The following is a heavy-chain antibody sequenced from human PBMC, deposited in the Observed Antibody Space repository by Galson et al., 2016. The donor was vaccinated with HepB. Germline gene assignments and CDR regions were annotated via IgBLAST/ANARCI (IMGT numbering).Heavy chain of an antibody. CDR3: ARGRTSSPSMAYYYDYYMDV. Sequence: QSGAEVKKPGESLNISCKGSGYNFTSYWIGWVRQMPGKGLDWMGIIYPGDSDTRYSPSFQGQVTISADKSISTAYLQWSSLKASDTAMYYCARGRTSSPSMAYYYDYYMDVWGKGTTVTVSS. CDR1: GYNFTSYW. D-gene: IGHD2-2*01. CDR2: IYPGDSDT. J-gene: IGHJ6*03. V-gene: IGHV5-51*01.